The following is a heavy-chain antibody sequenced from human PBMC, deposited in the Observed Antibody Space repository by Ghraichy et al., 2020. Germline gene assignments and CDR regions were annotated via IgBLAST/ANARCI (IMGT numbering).Heavy chain of an antibody. V-gene: IGHV4-34*01. Sequence: SETLSLTCAVYGGSFSGYYWSWIRQPPGKGLEWIGEINHSGSTNYNPSLKSRVTISVDTSKNQFSLKLSSVTAADTAVYYCARAPSYGKYYYYGMDVWGQGTTVTVSS. CDR1: GGSFSGYY. J-gene: IGHJ6*02. D-gene: IGHD5-18*01. CDR2: INHSGST. CDR3: ARAPSYGKYYYYGMDV.